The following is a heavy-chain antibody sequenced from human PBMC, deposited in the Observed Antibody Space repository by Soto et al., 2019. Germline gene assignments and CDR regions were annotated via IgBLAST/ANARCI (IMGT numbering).Heavy chain of an antibody. Sequence: GASVKVSCKASGYTFTSYAMHWVRQAPGQRLEWMGWINAGNGNTKYSQKFQGRVTITRDTSASTAYMELSSLSSADTAVYYCARGGYCSGGSCPYFYYGMDVWGQGTTVTVSS. CDR1: GYTFTSYA. J-gene: IGHJ6*02. V-gene: IGHV1-3*01. CDR3: ARGGYCSGGSCPYFYYGMDV. CDR2: INAGNGNT. D-gene: IGHD2-15*01.